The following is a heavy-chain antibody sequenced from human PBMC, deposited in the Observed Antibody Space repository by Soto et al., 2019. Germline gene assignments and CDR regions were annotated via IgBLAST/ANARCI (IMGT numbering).Heavy chain of an antibody. CDR2: ISAYNGNT. J-gene: IGHJ4*02. CDR1: GYTFTNFG. Sequence: QVHLVQSGAEVKKPGASVKVSCTASGYTFTNFGISWVRQAPGQGLEWMGWISAYNGNTNYAQKFQGRVTMTPATTTSTAYRELRSLRSDDPAVYYSARGGTPIDYWGQGTLVTVSS. CDR3: ARGGTPIDY. V-gene: IGHV1-18*01. D-gene: IGHD2-15*01.